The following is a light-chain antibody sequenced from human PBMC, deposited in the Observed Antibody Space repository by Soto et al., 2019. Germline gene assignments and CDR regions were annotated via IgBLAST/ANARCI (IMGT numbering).Light chain of an antibody. CDR3: QQYSTYS. CDR1: QSINSW. V-gene: IGKV1-5*03. CDR2: KAS. Sequence: DIQMTQSPSTLSASVGDRITITCRASQSINSWLAWYQQKPGKAPKLLIYKASSLDSGVPSRFSGSGSGTEFTLTINSLQPDDFATYYCQQYSTYSFGGGTKVEIK. J-gene: IGKJ4*01.